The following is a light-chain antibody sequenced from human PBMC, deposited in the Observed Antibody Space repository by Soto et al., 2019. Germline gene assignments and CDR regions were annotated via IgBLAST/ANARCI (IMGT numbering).Light chain of an antibody. Sequence: EIVLTQSPGTLSLSPGERATLSCRASQSIRNYLAWYQHKPGQAPRLLISDASKRASGVPARFSGSGSRTDFTIPISSREPEDFAVYYSHKRSQWPPLTFVGGTTVEIK. V-gene: IGKV3-11*01. CDR1: QSIRNY. CDR2: DAS. CDR3: HKRSQWPPLT. J-gene: IGKJ4*01.